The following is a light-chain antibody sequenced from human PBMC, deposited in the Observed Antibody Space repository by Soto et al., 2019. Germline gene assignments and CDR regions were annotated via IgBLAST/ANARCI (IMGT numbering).Light chain of an antibody. J-gene: IGLJ7*01. CDR3: QTWGTDVSV. Sequence: QLVLTQWPSASASLGASVKLTCTLSSGHSSYAIAWHQQQPEKGPRFLMRLNSDGSHNKGYGIPDRFSGSNSGAERYLTISSLQSEDEADYYCQTWGTDVSVFGGGTQLNVL. CDR1: SGHSSYA. V-gene: IGLV4-69*01. CDR2: LNSDGSH.